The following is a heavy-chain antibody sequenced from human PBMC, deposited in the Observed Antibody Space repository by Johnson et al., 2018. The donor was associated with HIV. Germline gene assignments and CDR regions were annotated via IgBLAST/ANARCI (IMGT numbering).Heavy chain of an antibody. V-gene: IGHV3-30*04. D-gene: IGHD3-22*01. Sequence: QVQLVESGGGVVQPGRSLRLSCAASGFTFSSYAMHWVRQAPGKGLAWVAIISYDGSNKYYADSVKGRFTISRDNSKNTLYLQMNSLRPEDTAVYYCARDRAIVVAYDAFDIWGQGTMVTVSS. CDR2: ISYDGSNK. CDR3: ARDRAIVVAYDAFDI. CDR1: GFTFSSYA. J-gene: IGHJ3*02.